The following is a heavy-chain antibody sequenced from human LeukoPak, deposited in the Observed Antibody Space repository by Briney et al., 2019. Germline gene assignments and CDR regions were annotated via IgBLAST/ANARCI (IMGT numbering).Heavy chain of an antibody. CDR1: GFTFSSYS. V-gene: IGHV3-21*01. CDR3: ARDSVVTATHFDY. Sequence: GGSLRLSCAASGFTFSSYSMNWVRQAPGKGLEWVSSISNSSSSYIYYADSVKGRFTISRDNAKNSLYLQMNSLRAEDTAVYYCARDSVVTATHFDYWGQGTLVAVSS. D-gene: IGHD2-21*02. J-gene: IGHJ4*01. CDR2: ISNSSSSYI.